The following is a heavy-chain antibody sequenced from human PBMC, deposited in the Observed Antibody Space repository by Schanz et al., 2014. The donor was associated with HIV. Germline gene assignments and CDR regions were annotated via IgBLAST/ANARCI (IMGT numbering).Heavy chain of an antibody. D-gene: IGHD2-21*02. Sequence: QVQVVESGGGVVQPERSLRLSCAASGFTFNSYGMLWVRQAPGKGLEWVALISYDGKYKFYGDSVKGRFTISRDNSKNTLYLQMNSLTAEDTAVYYCAKSSFCNGDCVGYYFDLWGQGALVTVSS. CDR3: AKSSFCNGDCVGYYFDL. CDR2: ISYDGKYK. CDR1: GFTFNSYG. J-gene: IGHJ4*02. V-gene: IGHV3-30*18.